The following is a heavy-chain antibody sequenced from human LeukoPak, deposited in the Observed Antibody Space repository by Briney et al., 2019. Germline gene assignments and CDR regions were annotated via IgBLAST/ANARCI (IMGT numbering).Heavy chain of an antibody. CDR3: ARMVDTAMAGPHYYYYGMDV. J-gene: IGHJ6*02. V-gene: IGHV3-48*03. CDR1: GFTFSSYE. D-gene: IGHD5-18*01. Sequence: GGSLRLSCAASGFTFSSYEMKWVRQAPGKGLERVSYISSSGSTIYYADSVKGRFIISRDNSKNTLYLQMNSLRAEDTAVYYCARMVDTAMAGPHYYYYGMDVWGQGTTVTVSS. CDR2: ISSSGSTI.